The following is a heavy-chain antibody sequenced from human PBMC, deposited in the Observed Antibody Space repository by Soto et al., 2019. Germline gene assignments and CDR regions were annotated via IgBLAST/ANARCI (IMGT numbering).Heavy chain of an antibody. CDR2: MNPNSGNT. J-gene: IGHJ6*03. D-gene: IGHD4-17*01. CDR3: ARGVKSGRYYYYYYYMDV. CDR1: GYTFTSCD. V-gene: IGHV1-8*01. Sequence: ASVKVSCKASGYTFTSCDINWVRQATGQGLEWMGWMNPNSGNTGYAQKFQGRVTMTRNTSISTAYMELSSLRSEDTAVYCCARGVKSGRYYYYYYYMDVWGKGTTVTVSS.